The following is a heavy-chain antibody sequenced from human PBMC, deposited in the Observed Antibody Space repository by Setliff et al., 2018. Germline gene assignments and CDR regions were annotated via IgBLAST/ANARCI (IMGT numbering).Heavy chain of an antibody. Sequence: GGSLRLSCAASGFTFSNAWMSWVRQAPGKGLEWVGQIKRKTDGETTDYAAPVKGRFTISRDNSKNTLYLQMNSLRTEDTGVYYCARDAAYFDILTGTNYLDPWGQGTLVTVSS. J-gene: IGHJ5*02. CDR2: IKRKTDGETT. V-gene: IGHV3-15*01. CDR1: GFTFSNAW. D-gene: IGHD3-9*01. CDR3: ARDAAYFDILTGTNYLDP.